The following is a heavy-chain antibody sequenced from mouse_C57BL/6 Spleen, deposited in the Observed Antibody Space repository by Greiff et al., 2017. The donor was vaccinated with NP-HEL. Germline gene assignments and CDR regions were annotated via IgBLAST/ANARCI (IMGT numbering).Heavy chain of an antibody. CDR3: ARDRSNHYAMDY. D-gene: IGHD2-5*01. J-gene: IGHJ4*01. V-gene: IGHV5-4*01. CDR1: GFTFSSYA. Sequence: EVQRVESGGGLVKPGGSLKLSCAASGFTFSSYAMSWVRQTPEKRLEWVATISDGGSYTYYPDNVKGRFTISRDNAKNNLYLQMSHLKSEDTAMYYCARDRSNHYAMDYWGQGTSVTVSS. CDR2: ISDGGSYT.